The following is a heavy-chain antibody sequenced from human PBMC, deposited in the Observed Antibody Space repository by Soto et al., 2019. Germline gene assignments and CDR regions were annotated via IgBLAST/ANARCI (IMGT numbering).Heavy chain of an antibody. J-gene: IGHJ4*02. CDR1: GGSISSSSYY. Sequence: QLQLQESGPGLVKPSETLSLTCTVSGGSISSSSYYWGWIRQPPGKGLEWIGSIYYSGSTYYNPSLNSRVAITVGPSKNPFSLTLSYVTAADTAVYYCAQLHGSWSELHFDYWGQGTLVTVSS. CDR3: AQLHGSWSELHFDY. V-gene: IGHV4-39*01. D-gene: IGHD6-13*01. CDR2: IYYSGST.